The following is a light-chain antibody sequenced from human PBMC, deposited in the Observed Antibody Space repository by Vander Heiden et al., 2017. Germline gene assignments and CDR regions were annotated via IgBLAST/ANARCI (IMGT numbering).Light chain of an antibody. CDR2: EDD. CDR1: SGSIASNF. V-gene: IGLV6-57*01. J-gene: IGLJ2*01. CDR3: QCYDDNNVI. Sequence: NFMLTQPHSVSESPGKTVTISCTRSSGSIASNFVQWYQQRPGSSPTIVIYEDDQRASGVPDRFSGSIDSSSNSASLTISGLKTEDEADYYCQCYDDNNVIFGGGTKLTVL.